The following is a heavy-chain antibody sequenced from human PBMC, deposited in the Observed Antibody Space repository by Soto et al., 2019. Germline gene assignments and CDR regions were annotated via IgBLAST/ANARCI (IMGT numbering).Heavy chain of an antibody. CDR1: GYTFTGYY. D-gene: IGHD2-2*01. CDR3: ARMAREYQLLYYFDY. V-gene: IGHV1-2*04. J-gene: IGHJ4*02. CDR2: INPNSGGT. Sequence: QVQLVQSGAEVKKPGASVKVSCKASGYTFTGYYMHWVRQAPGQGLEWMGWINPNSGGTNYAQKFQGWVTTTRDTSISTAYMELSRLRSDDTAVYYCARMAREYQLLYYFDYWGQGTLVTVSS.